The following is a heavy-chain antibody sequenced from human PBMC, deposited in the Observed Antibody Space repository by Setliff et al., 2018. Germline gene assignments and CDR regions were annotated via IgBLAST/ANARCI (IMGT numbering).Heavy chain of an antibody. CDR2: ISGSGGST. D-gene: IGHD4-17*01. J-gene: IGHJ4*02. CDR1: GFTFSSYA. V-gene: IGHV3-23*01. Sequence: GGSLRLSCAASGFTFSSYAMSWVRQAPGKGLEWVSAISGSGGSTYYADSVKGRFTISRDNSKNTLYLQMNSLRAEDTAVYYCAKDIDYGSRPTIFDYWGQGTLVTVSS. CDR3: AKDIDYGSRPTIFDY.